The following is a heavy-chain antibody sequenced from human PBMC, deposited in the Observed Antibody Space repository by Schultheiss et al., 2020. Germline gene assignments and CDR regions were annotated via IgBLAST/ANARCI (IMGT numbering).Heavy chain of an antibody. Sequence: GESLKISCKGSGYSFTSYWISWVRQMPGKGLEWMGRIDPSDSYTNYSPSFQGHVTISADKSISTAYLQWSSLKASDTAMYYCARALDTAMVQDYWGQGTLVTVSS. CDR1: GYSFTSYW. J-gene: IGHJ4*02. D-gene: IGHD5-18*01. CDR2: IDPSDSYT. CDR3: ARALDTAMVQDY. V-gene: IGHV5-10-1*01.